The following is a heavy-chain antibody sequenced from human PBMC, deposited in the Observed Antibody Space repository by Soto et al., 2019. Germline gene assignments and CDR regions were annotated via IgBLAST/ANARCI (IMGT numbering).Heavy chain of an antibody. D-gene: IGHD2-15*01. CDR3: AAELKVAPFDY. V-gene: IGHV1-58*02. Sequence: SVKVSCKASGYTFTSYYMHWVRQARGQRLEWIGKIDTGSGNTSYAQKFQDRVTITRDMSTSTAYMELSSLRSEDTAVYYCAAELKVAPFDYWGQGTLVTVSS. CDR1: GYTFTSYY. J-gene: IGHJ4*02. CDR2: IDTGSGNT.